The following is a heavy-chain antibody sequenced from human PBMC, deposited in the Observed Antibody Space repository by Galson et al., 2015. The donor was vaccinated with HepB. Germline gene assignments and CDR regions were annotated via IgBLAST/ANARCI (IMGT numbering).Heavy chain of an antibody. Sequence: SCKASGYTFTSYAMSWVRQAPGKGLEWVSAISGSGGSTYYADSVKGRFTISRDNSKNTLYLQMNSLRAEDTAVYYCAKGRIAAAGTFDYWGQGTLVTVSS. J-gene: IGHJ4*02. V-gene: IGHV3-23*01. CDR3: AKGRIAAAGTFDY. CDR1: GYTFTSYA. CDR2: ISGSGGST. D-gene: IGHD6-13*01.